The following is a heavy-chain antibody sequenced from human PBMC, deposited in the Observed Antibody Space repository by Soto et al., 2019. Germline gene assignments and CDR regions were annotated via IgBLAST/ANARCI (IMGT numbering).Heavy chain of an antibody. CDR1: GDSVSSNSAA. D-gene: IGHD6-25*01. CDR2: TYYRSKWYN. V-gene: IGHV6-1*01. CDR3: ARDQVSRTSYSSVPSSSEGFYGMDV. J-gene: IGHJ6*02. Sequence: KQSQTLSLTCAISGDSVSSNSAAWNWIRQSPSRGLEWLGRTYYRSKWYNDYAVSVKSRITINPDTSKNQFSLQLNSVTPEDTAVYYCARDQVSRTSYSSVPSSSEGFYGMDVWGQWTTVTVSS.